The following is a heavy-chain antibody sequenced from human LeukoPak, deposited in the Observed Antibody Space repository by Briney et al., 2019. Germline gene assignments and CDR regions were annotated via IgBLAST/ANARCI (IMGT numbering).Heavy chain of an antibody. CDR3: ARAARYCSSTSCYARMYYYGMDV. CDR2: IYHSGST. Sequence: PSETLSLTCAVSGGSISSGGYSWSWIRQPPGKGLEWIGYIYHSGSTNYNPSLKSRVTISVDTSKNQFSLKLSSVTAADTAVYYCARAARYCSSTSCYARMYYYGMDVWGQGTTVTVSS. D-gene: IGHD2-2*01. J-gene: IGHJ6*02. V-gene: IGHV4-30-2*01. CDR1: GGSISSGGYS.